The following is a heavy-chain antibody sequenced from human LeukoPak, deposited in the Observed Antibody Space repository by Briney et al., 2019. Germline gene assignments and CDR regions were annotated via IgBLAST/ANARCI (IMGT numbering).Heavy chain of an antibody. J-gene: IGHJ3*02. V-gene: IGHV3-23*01. CDR2: ISGSGGST. CDR1: GFTFSSYA. CDR3: ASSNPVVAAVKRAFDI. Sequence: GGSLRLSCAASGFTFSSYAMSWVRQAPGKGLAWVSAISGSGGSTYYADSVKGRFTISRDNSKNTLYLQMNSLRAEDTAVYYCASSNPVVAAVKRAFDIWGQGTMVTVSS. D-gene: IGHD2-15*01.